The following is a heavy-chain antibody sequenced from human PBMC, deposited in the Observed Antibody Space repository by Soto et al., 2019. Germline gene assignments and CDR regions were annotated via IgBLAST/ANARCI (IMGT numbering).Heavy chain of an antibody. CDR3: ARGYCSSTSCKGPYYYYYMDV. CDR1: GFTFSSYD. Sequence: GGSLRLSCAASGFTFSSYDMHWVRQATGKGLEWVSAIGTAGDTYYPGSVKGRFTISRENAKNSLYLQMNSLRAGDTAVYYCARGYCSSTSCKGPYYYYYMDVWGKGTTVTVSS. D-gene: IGHD2-2*01. V-gene: IGHV3-13*01. CDR2: IGTAGDT. J-gene: IGHJ6*03.